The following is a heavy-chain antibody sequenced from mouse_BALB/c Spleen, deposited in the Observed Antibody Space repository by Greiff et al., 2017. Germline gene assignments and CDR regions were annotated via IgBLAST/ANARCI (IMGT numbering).Heavy chain of an antibody. CDR3: TREHDYYGSSYFDY. Sequence: VQLKQSGTVLARPGASVKMSCKASGYSFTSYWMHWVKQRPGQGLEWIGAIYPGNSDTSYNQKFKGKAKLTAVTSASTAYMELSSLTNEDSAVYYCTREHDYYGSSYFDYWGQGTTLTVSS. D-gene: IGHD1-1*01. CDR2: IYPGNSDT. CDR1: GYSFTSYW. V-gene: IGHV1-5*01. J-gene: IGHJ2*01.